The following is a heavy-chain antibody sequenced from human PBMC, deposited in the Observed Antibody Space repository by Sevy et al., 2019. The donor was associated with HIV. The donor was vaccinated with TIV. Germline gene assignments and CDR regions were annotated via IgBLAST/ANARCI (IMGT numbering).Heavy chain of an antibody. V-gene: IGHV3-30*04. CDR2: ISYDGGTK. CDR1: GFTFSTYA. Sequence: GGSLRLSCTASGFTFSTYAMHWVRQAPGKGLEWVAVISYDGGTKYYADSVKGRFTISRDNSKNTLYVQMKSLRAEDTAVYYCARDDGYSINWYLGYWGQGTLVTVSS. D-gene: IGHD6-13*01. J-gene: IGHJ4*02. CDR3: ARDDGYSINWYLGY.